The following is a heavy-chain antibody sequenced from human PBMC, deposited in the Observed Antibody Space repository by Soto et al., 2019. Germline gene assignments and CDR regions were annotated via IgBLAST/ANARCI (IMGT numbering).Heavy chain of an antibody. D-gene: IGHD3-9*01. V-gene: IGHV1-69*13. CDR1: GGTFSIYA. CDR3: ASGRYDILTGTLYYYYGMDV. Sequence: SVNVSCKASGGTFSIYAISWVRQAPGQGLEWLGGIIPIFGTANYAQKFQGRVTITADESTSTAYMELSSLRSEDTAVYYCASGRYDILTGTLYYYYGMDVWGQGTTVTVSS. CDR2: IIPIFGTA. J-gene: IGHJ6*02.